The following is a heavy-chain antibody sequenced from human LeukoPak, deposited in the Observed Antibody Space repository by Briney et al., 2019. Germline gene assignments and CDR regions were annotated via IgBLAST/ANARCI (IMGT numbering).Heavy chain of an antibody. CDR2: TRNKANSHST. J-gene: IGHJ4*02. D-gene: IGHD5-12*01. CDR1: GFTFSEYY. Sequence: GGSLRLSCVASGFTFSEYYMDWVRQAPGKGLEWVARTRNKANSHSTEYAASVKGRFTISRDDSKNSLYLQMNSLKTEDTAVHYCSSCAYDYRFFENWGQGTLVSVSS. CDR3: SSCAYDYRFFEN. V-gene: IGHV3-72*01.